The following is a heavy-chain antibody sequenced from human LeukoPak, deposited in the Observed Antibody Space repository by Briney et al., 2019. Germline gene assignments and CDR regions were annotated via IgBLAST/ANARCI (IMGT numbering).Heavy chain of an antibody. V-gene: IGHV3-21*01. Sequence: PGSTLRLSCAASGFTFSSFSMNWVRQAPGKGLEWVSSISSSSGFIYYADSLKGRFTISRDNAKHSLYLQMNSLSAEDAAVYYCARSRGYSSGPYDYWGQGTLVTVSS. J-gene: IGHJ4*02. CDR1: GFTFSSFS. CDR2: ISSSSGFI. CDR3: ARSRGYSSGPYDY. D-gene: IGHD6-19*01.